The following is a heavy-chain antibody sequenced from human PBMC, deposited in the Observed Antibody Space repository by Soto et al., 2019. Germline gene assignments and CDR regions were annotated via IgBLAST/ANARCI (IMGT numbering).Heavy chain of an antibody. CDR2: ISNDGSNE. CDR3: AKGEVRGIIPSYFDY. Sequence: GGSLRLSCAASGFTFRWFGMNWVRQAPGKGLEWVARISNDGSNEYYVDSVKGRFTISRDNSKNTLYLQMDSLRAEDTAVYYCAKGEVRGIIPSYFDYWGLGTLVTVSS. D-gene: IGHD3-10*01. CDR1: GFTFRWFG. V-gene: IGHV3-30*18. J-gene: IGHJ4*02.